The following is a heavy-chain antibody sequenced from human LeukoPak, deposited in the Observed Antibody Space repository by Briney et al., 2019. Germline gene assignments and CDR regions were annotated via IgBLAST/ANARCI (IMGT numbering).Heavy chain of an antibody. D-gene: IGHD4-17*01. CDR2: ISGNDDKT. CDR3: AKHRENYGDSCLDDY. CDR1: GFTFSSSA. V-gene: IGHV3-23*01. Sequence: PGGSLRLSCAASGFTFSSSAMSWVRQVPGKGLEWVSVISGNDDKTYYADPVKGRFTTSRDNSKNTLYLQLNSLRVEDTAVYYCAKHRENYGDSCLDDYWGQGTLVTVSS. J-gene: IGHJ4*01.